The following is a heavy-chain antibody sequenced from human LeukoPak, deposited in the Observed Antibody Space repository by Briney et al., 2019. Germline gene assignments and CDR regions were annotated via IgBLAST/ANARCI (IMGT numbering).Heavy chain of an antibody. V-gene: IGHV3-53*01. Sequence: GGSLRLSCAASGFTVSSNYMSWVRQAPGKGLEWVSVIYSGGSTYYADSVKGRFTISRDNSKNTLYLQMNSLRAEDTAVYYCARAKQWLVPGSPYFDYWGQGTLVTVSS. J-gene: IGHJ4*02. CDR1: GFTVSSNY. D-gene: IGHD6-19*01. CDR3: ARAKQWLVPGSPYFDY. CDR2: IYSGGST.